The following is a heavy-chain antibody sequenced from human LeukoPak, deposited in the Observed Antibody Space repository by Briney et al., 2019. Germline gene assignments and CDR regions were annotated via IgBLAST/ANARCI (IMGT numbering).Heavy chain of an antibody. Sequence: SETLSLTCTVSGGSVSSSGYYWSWIRQPPGKGLKWIAYIYYSGSTNYNPSLKSRVTISVDTSKNQFSLKMRSVTAADTAVYYCARDPYGMDVWGKGTTVTVSS. CDR2: IYYSGST. CDR1: GGSVSSSGYY. CDR3: ARDPYGMDV. V-gene: IGHV4-61*08. J-gene: IGHJ6*04.